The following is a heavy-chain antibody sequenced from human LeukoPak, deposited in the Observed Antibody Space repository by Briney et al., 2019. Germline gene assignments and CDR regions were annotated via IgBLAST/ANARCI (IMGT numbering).Heavy chain of an antibody. D-gene: IGHD3-3*01. V-gene: IGHV3-23*01. CDR2: ISGSGGST. CDR3: AEDPYYDFWSGYRVDNWFDP. Sequence: GGSLRLSCAASGFTFSSYAMSWVRQAPGKGLEWVSAISGSGGSTYYADSVKGRFTISRDNPKNTLYLQMNSLRAEDTAVYYCAEDPYYDFWSGYRVDNWFDPWGQGTLVTVSS. CDR1: GFTFSSYA. J-gene: IGHJ5*02.